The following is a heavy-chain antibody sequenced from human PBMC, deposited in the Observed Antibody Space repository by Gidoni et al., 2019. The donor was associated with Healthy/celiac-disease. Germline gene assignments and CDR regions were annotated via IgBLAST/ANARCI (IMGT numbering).Heavy chain of an antibody. CDR2: IYYSGST. CDR3: ARANSGWRHWYFDL. Sequence: QLQLQESGPGLVKPSENLSLTCTVSGGSISSSSYYWGWIRQPPGKGLEWIGSIYYSGSTYYNPSLKSRVTISVDTSKTQFSLTLSAVTAADTAVYYCARANSGWRHWYFDLWGRGTLVTVSS. V-gene: IGHV4-39*07. J-gene: IGHJ2*01. D-gene: IGHD6-19*01. CDR1: GGSISSSSYY.